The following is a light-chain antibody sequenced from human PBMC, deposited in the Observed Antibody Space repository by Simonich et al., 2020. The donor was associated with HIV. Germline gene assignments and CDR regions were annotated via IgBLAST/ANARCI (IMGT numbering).Light chain of an antibody. CDR1: QSVLYSSHNKNY. CDR2: WAS. V-gene: IGKV4-1*01. Sequence: DIVMTQSPDSLAVSLGERATINCKSSQSVLYSSHNKNYLAWYQQKPGQPPKLLIYWASTREFGVPDRFSASGSGTDFTLTISSLQAEDVAVYYCQQYYSTPPTFGQGTKVEIK. CDR3: QQYYSTPPT. J-gene: IGKJ1*01.